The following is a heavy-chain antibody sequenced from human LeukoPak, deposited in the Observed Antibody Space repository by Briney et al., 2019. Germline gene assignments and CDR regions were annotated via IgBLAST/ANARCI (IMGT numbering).Heavy chain of an antibody. Sequence: GGSLRLSCAASGFTFNSYSMNWFRQAPGKGLEWVSSISSSSRFIYYADSVKGRFTISRDNAKNTLNLQMNSLRAEDTAVYYCARDLGQYYDTSDNWFDPWGQGTLVTVSS. CDR1: GFTFNSYS. V-gene: IGHV3-21*01. CDR2: ISSSSRFI. CDR3: ARDLGQYYDTSDNWFDP. D-gene: IGHD3-22*01. J-gene: IGHJ5*02.